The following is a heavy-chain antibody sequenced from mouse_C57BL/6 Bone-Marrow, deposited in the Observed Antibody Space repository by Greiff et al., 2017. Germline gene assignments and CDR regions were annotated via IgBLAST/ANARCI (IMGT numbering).Heavy chain of an antibody. CDR1: GFNIKDDY. D-gene: IGHD1-1*01. Sequence: VQLQQSGAELVRPGASVKLSCTASGFNIKDDYMHWVKQRPEQGLEWIGWIDPENGDTEYASKFQGKANITADTSSNTAYLQLSSLTSEDTAVYYCTTYYGSSDAMDYWGQGTSVTVSS. V-gene: IGHV14-4*01. CDR3: TTYYGSSDAMDY. CDR2: IDPENGDT. J-gene: IGHJ4*01.